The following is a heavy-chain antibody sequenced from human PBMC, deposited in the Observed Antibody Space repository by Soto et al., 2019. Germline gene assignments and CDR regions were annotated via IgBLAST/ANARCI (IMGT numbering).Heavy chain of an antibody. V-gene: IGHV1-46*01. CDR2: INPSGGST. CDR3: ARGYPRKGDPYGMDV. CDR1: GYTFTSYY. D-gene: IGHD3-16*01. Sequence: GASVKVSCKASGYTFTSYYMHWVRQAPGQGLEWMGIINPSGGSTSYAQKFQGRVTMNRDTSTSTVYMELSSLRSEDTAVYYCARGYPRKGDPYGMDVWGQGTTVTVSS. J-gene: IGHJ6*02.